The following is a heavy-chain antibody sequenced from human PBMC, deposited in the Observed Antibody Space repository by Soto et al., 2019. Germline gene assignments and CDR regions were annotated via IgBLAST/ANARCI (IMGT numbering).Heavy chain of an antibody. V-gene: IGHV1-8*01. CDR1: GYTFTSYD. Sequence: QVQLVQSGAEVKKPGASVKVSCKASGYTFTSYDINWVRQATGQGLEWMGWMNPNSGNTGYAQKFQGRVTMTRNTSISTAYMELSSLRSEDTAVYYCARAPKWVIGVYYYYMDVWGKGTTVTVSS. CDR2: MNPNSGNT. CDR3: ARAPKWVIGVYYYYMDV. D-gene: IGHD2-21*01. J-gene: IGHJ6*03.